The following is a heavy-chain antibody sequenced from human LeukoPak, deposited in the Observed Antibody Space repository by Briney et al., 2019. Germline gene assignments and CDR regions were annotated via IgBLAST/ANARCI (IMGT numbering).Heavy chain of an antibody. V-gene: IGHV1-69*05. CDR3: ARSVLNYCSSTSCYSAFDI. Sequence: ASVKVSCKASGGTFSSYAISWVRQAPGQGLEWMGGIIPIFGTANYAQKFQGRVTITTDESTSTAYMELSSLRSEDTAVYYCARSVLNYCSSTSCYSAFDIWGQGTMVTVSS. CDR1: GGTFSSYA. CDR2: IIPIFGTA. D-gene: IGHD2-2*01. J-gene: IGHJ3*02.